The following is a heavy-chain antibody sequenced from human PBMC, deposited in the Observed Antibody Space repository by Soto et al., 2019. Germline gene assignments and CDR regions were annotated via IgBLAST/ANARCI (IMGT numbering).Heavy chain of an antibody. V-gene: IGHV1-69*01. Sequence: QVQLVQSGAEVKKPGSWVKVSCKASGGAFSGHAISWLRQAPGQGLEWMGQIIPFFKGTKYAQNFQGRVTITADDSTSTAYMDLSSLTSEDTAVYYCARDVPLNYYDSTYSYYALDGWGQGTTVTVS. CDR1: GGAFSGHA. J-gene: IGHJ6*02. CDR2: IIPFFKGT. D-gene: IGHD3-22*01. CDR3: ARDVPLNYYDSTYSYYALDG.